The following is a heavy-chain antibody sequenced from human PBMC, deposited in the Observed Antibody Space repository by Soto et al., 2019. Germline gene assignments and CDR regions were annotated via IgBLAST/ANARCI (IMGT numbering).Heavy chain of an antibody. CDR3: GRGGGSPAHPPDY. V-gene: IGHV3-74*01. Sequence: EVQQVESGGGLVQPGGSLRLSCAASGFTFSNYWMHWIRQAPGKGLVWVSRIAYDESTTTYADSVKGRFTISRDNAKNPLDLQMNSLRAEDTAVYYCGRGGGSPAHPPDYWGQGTLVTVSS. D-gene: IGHD1-26*01. CDR2: IAYDESTT. CDR1: GFTFSNYW. J-gene: IGHJ4*02.